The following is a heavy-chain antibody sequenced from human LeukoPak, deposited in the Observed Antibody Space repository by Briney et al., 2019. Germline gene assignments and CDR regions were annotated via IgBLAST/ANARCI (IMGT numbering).Heavy chain of an antibody. V-gene: IGHV3-20*04. J-gene: IGHJ4*02. D-gene: IGHD3-22*01. Sequence: TGGSLRPSCAASGFTFNDYGMSWVRQGPGKGLEWVSGINWNGGTTGYADSVKGRFTISRDNAKNSLYLQMNSLRAEDTALYYCARDKHYYDRSNYVWGQGTQVSVSS. CDR1: GFTFNDYG. CDR3: ARDKHYYDRSNYV. CDR2: INWNGGTT.